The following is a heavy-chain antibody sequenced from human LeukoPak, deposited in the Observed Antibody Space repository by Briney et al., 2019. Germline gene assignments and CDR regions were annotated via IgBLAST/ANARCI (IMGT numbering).Heavy chain of an antibody. CDR2: IYTSGST. V-gene: IGHV4-61*02. J-gene: IGHJ3*02. CDR3: ARASSGYYYVGEGAFDI. Sequence: SETLSLTCTVSGGSISSGSYYWSWIRQPAGKGLEWIGRIYTSGSTNYNPSLKSRVTISVDTSKNQFSLKLSSVTAADTAVYYCARASSGYYYVGEGAFDIWGQGTMVTVSS. D-gene: IGHD3-22*01. CDR1: GGSISSGSYY.